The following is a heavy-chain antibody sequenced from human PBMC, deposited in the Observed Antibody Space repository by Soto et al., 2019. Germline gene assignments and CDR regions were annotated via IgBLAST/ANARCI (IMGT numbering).Heavy chain of an antibody. CDR1: GYTFTSYG. Sequence: QVQLVQSGAEVKKPGASVKVSCKASGYTFTSYGISWVRQAPGQELEWMGWISAYNGNTNYAQKVQGRVTMTTDTLKRTAYMELKCVISDGKGVSYCARRNFLFGEMGATWGEERMITVSS. V-gene: IGHV1-18*01. CDR3: ARRNFLFGEMGAT. D-gene: IGHD3-10*01. CDR2: ISAYNGNT. J-gene: IGHJ3*01.